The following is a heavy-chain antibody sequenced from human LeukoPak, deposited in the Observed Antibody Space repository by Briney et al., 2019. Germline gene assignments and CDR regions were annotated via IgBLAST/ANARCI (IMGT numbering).Heavy chain of an antibody. CDR2: IIPIFGTA. CDR3: ARGLPAARPTPFQH. CDR1: GGTFSSYA. Sequence: SVKVSCKASGGTFSSYAISWVRQAPGQGLEWMGGIIPIFGTANYAQTFQGRVTITADESTSTAYMELSSLRSEDTAVYYCARGLPAARPTPFQHWGQGTLVTVSS. V-gene: IGHV1-69*01. J-gene: IGHJ1*01. D-gene: IGHD6-13*01.